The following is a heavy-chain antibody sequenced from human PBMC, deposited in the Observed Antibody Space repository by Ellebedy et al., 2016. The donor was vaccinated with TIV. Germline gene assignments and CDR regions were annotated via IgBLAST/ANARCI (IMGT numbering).Heavy chain of an antibody. CDR2: INPNSGGT. CDR3: ARGGSSWYLGGVYGAFDI. CDR1: RYTFTGYY. J-gene: IGHJ3*02. V-gene: IGHV1-2*04. Sequence: ASVKVSXKASRYTFTGYYMHWVRQAPGQGLEWMGWINPNSGGTNYAQKFQGWVTMTRDTSISTAYMELSRLRSDDTAVYYCARGGSSWYLGGVYGAFDIWGQGTMVTVSS. D-gene: IGHD6-13*01.